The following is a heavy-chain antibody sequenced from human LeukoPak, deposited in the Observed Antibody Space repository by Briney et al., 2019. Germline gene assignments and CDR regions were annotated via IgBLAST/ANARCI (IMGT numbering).Heavy chain of an antibody. D-gene: IGHD6-13*01. CDR3: ATRGVSSSWDAFDI. V-gene: IGHV3-23*01. J-gene: IGHJ3*02. CDR2: VSGSGAST. CDR1: GFTFSNYW. Sequence: GGSLRLSCVASGFTFSNYWMSWVRQAPGKGLEWVSSVSGSGASTYYADSVKGRFTISKDNSNRTLYLQMDGLRADDTAVYYCATRGVSSSWDAFDIWGQGTMVTVSS.